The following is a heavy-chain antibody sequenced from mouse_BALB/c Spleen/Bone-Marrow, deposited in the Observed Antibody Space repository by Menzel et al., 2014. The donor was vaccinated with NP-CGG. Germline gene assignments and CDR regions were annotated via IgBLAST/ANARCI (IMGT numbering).Heavy chain of an antibody. CDR1: GYAFTSYI. CDR3: ARYNNYGWFAY. V-gene: IGHV1S135*01. D-gene: IGHD2-12*01. Sequence: VQLQQSGPELVTPGASVKVSCKASGYAFTSYIMYWMKQSHGKSLERIGYIDPYNGGSSYNQEFKGKATLTVDKSSSTAYMHLNSLTSEDSAAYYCARYNNYGWFAYWGQGTLVTVSA. J-gene: IGHJ3*01. CDR2: IDPYNGGS.